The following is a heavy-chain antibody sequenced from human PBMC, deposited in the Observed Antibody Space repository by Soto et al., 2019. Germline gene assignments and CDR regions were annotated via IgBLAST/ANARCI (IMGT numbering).Heavy chain of an antibody. CDR2: ISYDGSNK. D-gene: IGHD5-12*01. V-gene: IGHV3-30*18. Sequence: QVQLVESGGGVVQPGRSLRLSCAASGFTFSSYGMHWVRQAPGKGLEWVAVISYDGSNKYYADSVKGRFTISRDNSKNTLYLQMNSLRAEDTAVYYCAKDTRVATIRYYYYYGMDVWGQGTTVTVSS. CDR3: AKDTRVATIRYYYYYGMDV. J-gene: IGHJ6*02. CDR1: GFTFSSYG.